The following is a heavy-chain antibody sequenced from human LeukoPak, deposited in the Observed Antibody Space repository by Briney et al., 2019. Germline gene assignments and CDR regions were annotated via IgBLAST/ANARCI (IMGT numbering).Heavy chain of an antibody. V-gene: IGHV3-21*01. Sequence: GGSLRLSCAASGFTFSDYSMNWVRQAPGKGLEWVSSISSSSSYIYYADSVMGRFTISGDHAKNSLYLQMNSLRAEDTAVYYCARDDRSCYFDYWGQGTLVTVSS. J-gene: IGHJ4*02. CDR1: GFTFSDYS. CDR3: ARDDRSCYFDY. CDR2: ISSSSSYI.